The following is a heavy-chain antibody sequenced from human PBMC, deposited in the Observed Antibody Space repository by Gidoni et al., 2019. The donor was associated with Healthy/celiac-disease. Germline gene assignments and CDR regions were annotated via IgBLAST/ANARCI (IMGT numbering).Heavy chain of an antibody. Sequence: EVQLLESGGGLVQPGGSLRLSCAASGFTFSSYAMSWVRQAPGKGLEGVSAISGSGGSTYYADSVKGRFTISRDNSKNTLYLQMNSLRAEDTAVYYCARDRGYCSSTSCYPYYYYYGMDVWGQGTTVTVSS. CDR3: ARDRGYCSSTSCYPYYYYYGMDV. J-gene: IGHJ6*02. V-gene: IGHV3-23*01. D-gene: IGHD2-2*01. CDR1: GFTFSSYA. CDR2: ISGSGGST.